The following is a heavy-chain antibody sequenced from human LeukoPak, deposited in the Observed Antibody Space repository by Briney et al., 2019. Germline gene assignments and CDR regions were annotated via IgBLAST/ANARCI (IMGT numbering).Heavy chain of an antibody. Sequence: PGGSLRLSCAASGFTFSSYEMNWVRQAPGKGLEWVSYISSSSSTIHYADSVKGRFTISRDNAKNSLYLQMNSLRAEDTAVYYCARDRIEQQRTLGRSSNYYYYYYMDVWGKGTTVTVSS. CDR1: GFTFSSYE. V-gene: IGHV3-48*03. CDR2: ISSSSSTI. J-gene: IGHJ6*03. D-gene: IGHD6-13*01. CDR3: ARDRIEQQRTLGRSSNYYYYYYMDV.